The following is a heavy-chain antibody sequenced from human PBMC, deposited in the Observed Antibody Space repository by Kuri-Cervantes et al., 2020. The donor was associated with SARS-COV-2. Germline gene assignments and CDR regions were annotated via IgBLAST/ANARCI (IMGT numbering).Heavy chain of an antibody. J-gene: IGHJ4*02. V-gene: IGHV3-30*18. CDR2: ISYDGSNK. CDR1: GFTFSSYG. D-gene: IGHD2-2*01. CDR3: AKDRGDIVVVPAALGQY. Sequence: GESLKISCAASGFTFSSYGMHWVRQAPGKGLEWVAVISYDGSNKYYADSVKGRFTISRDNSKNTLYLQMNSLRAEDTAVYYCAKDRGDIVVVPAALGQYWGQGTLVTVS.